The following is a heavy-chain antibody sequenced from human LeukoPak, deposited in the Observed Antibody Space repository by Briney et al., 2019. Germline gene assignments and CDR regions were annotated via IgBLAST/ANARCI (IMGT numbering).Heavy chain of an antibody. CDR3: ARAAAGIAVADPLEY. CDR2: ISAYNGNT. CDR1: GYTFTSYG. J-gene: IGHJ4*02. D-gene: IGHD6-19*01. Sequence: ASVKVSCKASGYTFTSYGISWVRQAPGQGLEWMGWISAYNGNTNYAQKLQGRVTMTTDTSTSTAYMELRSLRSDDTAVYYCARAAAGIAVADPLEYWGQGILVTVSS. V-gene: IGHV1-18*01.